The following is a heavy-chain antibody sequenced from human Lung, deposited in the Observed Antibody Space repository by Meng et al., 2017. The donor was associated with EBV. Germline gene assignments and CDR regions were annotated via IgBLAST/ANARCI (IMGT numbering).Heavy chain of an antibody. V-gene: IGHV4-30-4*01. CDR3: ARDRTTGRYFDY. D-gene: IGHD4-11*01. CDR2: IYYSGST. Sequence: QVQVVGPGLGEPSQTLSLTCTVTGGAISSCDYYWSWIRQPPGKGLEWIGYIYYSGSTYYNPSLKSRVTISVDTSKNQFALKLCSVTAADTAVYYCARDRTTGRYFDYWGQGTLVTVSS. J-gene: IGHJ4*02. CDR1: GGAISSCDYY.